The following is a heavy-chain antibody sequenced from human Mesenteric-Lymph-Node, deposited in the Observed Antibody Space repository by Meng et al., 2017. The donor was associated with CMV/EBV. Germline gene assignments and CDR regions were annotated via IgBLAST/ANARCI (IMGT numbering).Heavy chain of an antibody. CDR3: AKNSNTIAAAGTFDY. V-gene: IGHV4-59*01. CDR2: IYDSGST. CDR1: GGSISSYY. D-gene: IGHD6-13*01. J-gene: IGHJ4*02. Sequence: GSLRLSCTVSGGSISSYYWSWIRQPPGKGLEWIGYIYDSGSTNYNPSLKSRVTISVDTSKNQFSLKLSSVTAADTAVYYCAKNSNTIAAAGTFDYWGQGTLVTVSS.